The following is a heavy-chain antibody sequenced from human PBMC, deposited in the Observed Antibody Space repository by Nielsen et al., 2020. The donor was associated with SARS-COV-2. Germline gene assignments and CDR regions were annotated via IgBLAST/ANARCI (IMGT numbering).Heavy chain of an antibody. D-gene: IGHD1-26*01. V-gene: IGHV4-38-2*02. Sequence: SETLSLACTVSGYSISSGYYWGWIRQPPGKGLEWIGSIYHSGSTYYNPSLKSRVTISVDTSKNQFSLKLSSVTAADTAVYYCARHRRGEATGYYFDYWGQGTLVTVSS. CDR2: IYHSGST. J-gene: IGHJ4*02. CDR1: GYSISSGYY. CDR3: ARHRRGEATGYYFDY.